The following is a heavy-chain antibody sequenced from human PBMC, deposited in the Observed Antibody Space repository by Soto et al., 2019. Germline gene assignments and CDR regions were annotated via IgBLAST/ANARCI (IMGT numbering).Heavy chain of an antibody. V-gene: IGHV4-31*03. CDR2: MYYSGTT. Sequence: QVQLQESGPGLVKPSQTLSLTCTVSGASISRGAYYWSWIRQHPGKGLEWIRHMYYSGTTYYNPSRQTRVIISVDTSKNQFALKLTSVTAADTAVFFCARASITMARGPYMDVWGQGTTVTVSS. D-gene: IGHD3-10*01. CDR3: ARASITMARGPYMDV. J-gene: IGHJ6*02. CDR1: GASISRGAYY.